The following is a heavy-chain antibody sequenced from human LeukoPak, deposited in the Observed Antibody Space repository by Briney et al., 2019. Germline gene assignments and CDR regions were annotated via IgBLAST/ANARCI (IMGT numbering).Heavy chain of an antibody. CDR2: IYTSGST. D-gene: IGHD2-15*01. CDR3: ARDSEHGGLY. V-gene: IGHV4-4*07. J-gene: IGHJ4*02. CDR1: GGSISSHY. Sequence: SETLSLTCTVSGGSISSHYWNWIRQPAGKGLEWIGRIYTSGSTNYNPSLKSRVTMSVDTSKNQFSLKLNSVTAADTAVYYCARDSEHGGLYWSQGTLVTVSS.